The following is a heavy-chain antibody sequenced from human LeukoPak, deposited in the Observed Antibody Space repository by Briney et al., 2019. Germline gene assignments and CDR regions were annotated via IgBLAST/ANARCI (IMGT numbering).Heavy chain of an antibody. CDR2: ISTYTGIT. Sequence: VASVKVSCKASGYNFISFGVSWVRQAPGQGLEWMGWISTYTGITHYAEKFQGGVTMTADTSTATAYMELKSLTYDDTAIYYCARDSDYGGTGYGDWLDPWGQGALVIVSS. V-gene: IGHV1-18*01. D-gene: IGHD4-23*01. CDR1: GYNFISFG. CDR3: ARDSDYGGTGYGDWLDP. J-gene: IGHJ5*02.